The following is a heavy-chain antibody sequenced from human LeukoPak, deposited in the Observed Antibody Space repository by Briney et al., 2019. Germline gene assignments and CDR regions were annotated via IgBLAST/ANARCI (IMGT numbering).Heavy chain of an antibody. CDR1: GGTFSSYA. J-gene: IGHJ6*02. CDR3: ARPLAVTTDYYYGMDV. Sequence: SVKVSCKASGGTFSSYAISWVRQAPGQGLQWMGGIIPIFGTANYAQKFQGRVTITADESTSTAYMELSSLRSEDTAVYYCARPLAVTTDYYYGMDVWGQGTTVTVSS. D-gene: IGHD4-17*01. CDR2: IIPIFGTA. V-gene: IGHV1-69*13.